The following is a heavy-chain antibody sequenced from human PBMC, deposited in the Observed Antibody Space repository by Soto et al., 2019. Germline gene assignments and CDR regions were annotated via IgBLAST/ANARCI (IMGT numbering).Heavy chain of an antibody. J-gene: IGHJ5*02. CDR2: IYPGDSDT. Sequence: PGESLKISCKGSGYSFTSYWIGWVRQMPGKGLEWMGIIYPGDSDTRYSPSFQGQVTISADKSISTAYLQWSSLKASDTAMYYCARQRGYSYGLNWFDPWGQGTLVTVSS. V-gene: IGHV5-51*01. CDR1: GYSFTSYW. CDR3: ARQRGYSYGLNWFDP. D-gene: IGHD5-18*01.